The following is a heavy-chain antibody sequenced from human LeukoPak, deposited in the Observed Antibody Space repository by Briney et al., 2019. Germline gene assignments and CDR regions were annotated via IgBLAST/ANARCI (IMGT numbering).Heavy chain of an antibody. D-gene: IGHD3-10*01. J-gene: IGHJ4*02. V-gene: IGHV3-23*01. Sequence: PGGSLRLSCAASGFTFSSYGMSWVRQAPGKGLEWVSAISGSGGSTYYADSVKGRFTISRDNSKNTLYLQMNSLRAEDTAVYYCAKASHGSGSYYLDYWGPGTLVTVSS. CDR3: AKASHGSGSYYLDY. CDR1: GFTFSSYG. CDR2: ISGSGGST.